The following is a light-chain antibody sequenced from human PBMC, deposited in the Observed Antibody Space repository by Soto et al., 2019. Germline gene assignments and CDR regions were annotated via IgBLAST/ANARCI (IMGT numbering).Light chain of an antibody. V-gene: IGKV3D-15*01. Sequence: EIVLTQSPGTLSLSPGERATLSCRASQTMRSSHLAWYQQKPGQAPRLLIYGASTRTFDVPDRFSGSGSGTEFTLTISSLQSEDFAVYYCQQYNNWPPWTFGQGTKVDIK. CDR1: QTMRSSH. CDR2: GAS. CDR3: QQYNNWPPWT. J-gene: IGKJ1*01.